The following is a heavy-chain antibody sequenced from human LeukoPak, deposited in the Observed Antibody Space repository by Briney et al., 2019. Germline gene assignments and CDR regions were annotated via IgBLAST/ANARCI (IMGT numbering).Heavy chain of an antibody. V-gene: IGHV4-39*01. CDR1: GGSFSNSSYL. CDR3: ARGVTFCSSSHCRGDYFDS. Sequence: AETLTLTCTVSGGSFSNSSYLWGWIRQPPGKGLEWIGSIYFTGTTYDNSSLTSRVTVSENTSKNQLSMRVKSVTATETAVYYCARGVTFCSSSHCRGDYFDSWGEGTLVTVSS. J-gene: IGHJ4*02. D-gene: IGHD2-2*01. CDR2: IYFTGTT.